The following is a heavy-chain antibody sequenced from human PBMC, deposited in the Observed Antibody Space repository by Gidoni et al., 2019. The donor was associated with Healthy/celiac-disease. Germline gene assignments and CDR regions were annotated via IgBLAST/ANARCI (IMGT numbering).Heavy chain of an antibody. D-gene: IGHD4-17*01. J-gene: IGHJ4*02. CDR3: AKGYGDYPVDYFDY. Sequence: EVQLLESGGGLVQRGGSLRLSCAASGFPFSSYAMRWVRQAPGKGLEGVSAISGRGGSTYYADFVKGRFTISRDNSKNTLYLQMNSLRAEDTAVYYCAKGYGDYPVDYFDYWGQGTLVTVSS. CDR2: ISGRGGST. V-gene: IGHV3-23*01. CDR1: GFPFSSYA.